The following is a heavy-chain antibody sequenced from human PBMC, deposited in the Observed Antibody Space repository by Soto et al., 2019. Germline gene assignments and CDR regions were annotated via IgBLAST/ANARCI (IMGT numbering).Heavy chain of an antibody. Sequence: GALRLSCSASGFTFSSYAMHWVRQAPGKGLEYVSAISSNGGSTYYADSVKGRFTISRDNSKNTLYLQMSSLRAEDTAVYYCVKGESQAWFDPWGQGTLVTVS. CDR2: ISSNGGST. J-gene: IGHJ5*02. CDR3: VKGESQAWFDP. V-gene: IGHV3-64D*06. CDR1: GFTFSSYA. D-gene: IGHD1-26*01.